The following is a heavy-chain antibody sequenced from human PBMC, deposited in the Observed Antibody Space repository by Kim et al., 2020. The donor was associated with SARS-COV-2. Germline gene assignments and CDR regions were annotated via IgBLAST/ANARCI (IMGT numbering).Heavy chain of an antibody. CDR2: IRSKAYGGTT. D-gene: IGHD2-2*01. J-gene: IGHJ4*02. Sequence: GGSLRLSCIGSGFTFGDYVMSWFRQAPGKGLEWVGFIRSKAYGGTTEYAASVKGRFTISRDDSNSMAYLKMNSLKTEDTGVYYCSRKYDDKLLWPFDYWGQGTLVSVSS. CDR1: GFTFGDYV. V-gene: IGHV3-49*03. CDR3: SRKYDDKLLWPFDY.